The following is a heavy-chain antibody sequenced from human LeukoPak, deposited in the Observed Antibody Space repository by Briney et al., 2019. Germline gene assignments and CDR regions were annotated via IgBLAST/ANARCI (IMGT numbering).Heavy chain of an antibody. CDR1: GYTGYY. D-gene: IGHD4-17*01. Sequence: ASVKVSCKASGYTGYYMHWVRQAPGQGLEWMGWINSNSGGTNYAQKFQGRVTMTRDTSISTAYMELTRLRSDDTAVYFCAREDYGDSNNFDYWGQGTLVTVSS. J-gene: IGHJ4*02. CDR3: AREDYGDSNNFDY. V-gene: IGHV1-2*02. CDR2: INSNSGGT.